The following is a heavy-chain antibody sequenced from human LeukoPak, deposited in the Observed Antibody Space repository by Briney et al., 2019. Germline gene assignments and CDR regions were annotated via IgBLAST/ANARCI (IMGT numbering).Heavy chain of an antibody. CDR1: GFTFSSYG. V-gene: IGHV3-23*01. D-gene: IGHD3-10*01. CDR3: ARGGCYGSGTYYSPTSPH. J-gene: IGHJ4*02. CDR2: ISGSGDNT. Sequence: GGSLRLSCAPSGFTFSSYGMTWVRQAPGKGLEWVSSISGSGDNTYYADYVKGHFTFSRDNSKDTLYLQMNRLRAEDTAVYYCARGGCYGSGTYYSPTSPHWGEGTLVTVSS.